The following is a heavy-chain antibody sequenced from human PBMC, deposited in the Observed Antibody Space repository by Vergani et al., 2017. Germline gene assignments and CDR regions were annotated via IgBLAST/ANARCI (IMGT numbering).Heavy chain of an antibody. CDR2: IQFDGSNQ. Sequence: QVQLVESGGGVVQRGGSLRLSCATSGFTLSNYDMQWIRPGPGKGLEFVAFIQFDGSNQYYADSVKGRFTLSRDISKNTLYLQMNSLRTDDTATYYCAKHFRGWGIDYWGQGTQVIVSS. D-gene: IGHD3-16*01. J-gene: IGHJ4*02. V-gene: IGHV3-30*02. CDR1: GFTLSNYD. CDR3: AKHFRGWGIDY.